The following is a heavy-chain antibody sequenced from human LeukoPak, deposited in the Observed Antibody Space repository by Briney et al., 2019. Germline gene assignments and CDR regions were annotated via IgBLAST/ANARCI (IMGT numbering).Heavy chain of an antibody. D-gene: IGHD1-7*01. J-gene: IGHJ3*02. CDR2: ISAYNGNT. Sequence: GASVKVSCKASGYTFTSYGISWVRQAPGQGLEWMGWISAYNGNTNYAQKFQGRVTVTRNTSISTAYMELSSLRSEDTAVYYCARRAELGAFDIWGQGTMVTVSS. V-gene: IGHV1-18*01. CDR3: ARRAELGAFDI. CDR1: GYTFTSYG.